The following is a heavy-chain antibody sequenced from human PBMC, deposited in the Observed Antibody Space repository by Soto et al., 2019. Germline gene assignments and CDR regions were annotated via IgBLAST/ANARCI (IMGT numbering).Heavy chain of an antibody. CDR2: ISGSGGST. D-gene: IGHD3-10*01. CDR3: AKEGAMVRGVSSAFDP. V-gene: IGHV3-23*01. CDR1: GFTFSSYA. Sequence: PGGSLRLSCAASGFTFSSYAMSWVRQAPGKGLEWVSAISGSGGSTYYADSVKGRFTISRDNSKDTLYLQMNSLRAEDTAVYYCAKEGAMVRGVSSAFDPWGQGTLVTVSS. J-gene: IGHJ5*02.